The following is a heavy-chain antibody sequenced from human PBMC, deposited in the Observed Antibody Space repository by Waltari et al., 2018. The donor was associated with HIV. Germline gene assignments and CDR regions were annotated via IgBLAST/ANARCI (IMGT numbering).Heavy chain of an antibody. CDR3: ARGSARLWDFDY. CDR2: MSSSRSTI. Sequence: EVQLVESGGGVVQPGGSPRLSCAASGFTFSGYSMNWVRRAPGKGLEWIAEMSSSRSTIYNADSEKGLFSVSRDNAKNALYLQMNSRRDEDTAVYYCARGSARLWDFDYWGQGTLVTVSS. J-gene: IGHJ4*02. V-gene: IGHV3-48*02. CDR1: GFTFSGYS. D-gene: IGHD7-27*01.